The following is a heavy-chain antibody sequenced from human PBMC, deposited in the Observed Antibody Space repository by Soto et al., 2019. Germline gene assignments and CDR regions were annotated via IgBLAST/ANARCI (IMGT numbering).Heavy chain of an antibody. D-gene: IGHD3-10*01. Sequence: DSVKGRFTIPRDNAKNSLYLQMNSLRAEDTALYYCARDRNHFGSGSLFDSWGQGTLVTVSS. CDR3: ARDRNHFGSGSLFDS. V-gene: IGHV3-20*03. J-gene: IGHJ4*02.